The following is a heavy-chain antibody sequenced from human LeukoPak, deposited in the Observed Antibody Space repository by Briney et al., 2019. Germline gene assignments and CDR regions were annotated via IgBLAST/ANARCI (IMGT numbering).Heavy chain of an antibody. D-gene: IGHD5-18*01. CDR1: GFSISSGYC. CDR2: IKKDGSEK. V-gene: IGHV3-7*01. J-gene: IGHJ4*02. CDR3: ARDLSGVTGYTYGRGIDY. Sequence: ETLSLTCTVSGFSISSGYCWGWIRQPPGKGLEWVANIKKDGSEKYYVDSVKGRFTISRDNAKTSLYLQMNSLRAEDTAVYYCARDLSGVTGYTYGRGIDYWGQGTLVTVSS.